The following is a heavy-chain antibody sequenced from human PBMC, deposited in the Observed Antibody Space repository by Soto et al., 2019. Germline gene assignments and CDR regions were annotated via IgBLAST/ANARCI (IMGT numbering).Heavy chain of an antibody. J-gene: IGHJ4*02. D-gene: IGHD7-27*01. CDR1: GGSFSGYY. V-gene: IGHV4-34*01. CDR3: ARGWGRIFDY. CDR2: INHSGST. Sequence: QVQLQQWGAGLLKPSETLSLTCAVYGGSFSGYYWSWIRQPPGKGLEWIGEINHSGSTNYNPSLTSRVTISVDTPRHQFSLKLSSVTAADTAVYYCARGWGRIFDYWGQGTLVTVSS.